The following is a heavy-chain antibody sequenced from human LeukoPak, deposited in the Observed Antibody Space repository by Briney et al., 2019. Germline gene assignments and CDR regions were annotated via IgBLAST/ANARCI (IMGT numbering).Heavy chain of an antibody. D-gene: IGHD1-26*01. CDR2: ITYDGSNK. V-gene: IGHV3-30-3*01. CDR3: ARGEGFFDY. J-gene: IGHJ4*02. Sequence: GGSLRLSCAASGFTFSSYAMHWVRQAPGKGLEWVAVITYDGSNKYYADSVKGRFTISRDNSKNTLYLQMNSLRPEDTTVYYCARGEGFFDYWGQGTLVTVSS. CDR1: GFTFSSYA.